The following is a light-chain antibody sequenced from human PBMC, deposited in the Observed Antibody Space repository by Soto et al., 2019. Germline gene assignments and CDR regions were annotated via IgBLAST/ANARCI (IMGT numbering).Light chain of an antibody. Sequence: DIQMTQSHSTLSASVVYTFTVTCLASQSVSGRLAWYQQKPGEAPKLLIYDASALPRGVPSRFSGSGSGTKFTLTIASLQPDDFATYYCQKYETFSGTCGPGTKGDIK. V-gene: IGKV1-5*01. CDR1: QSVSGR. CDR2: DAS. CDR3: QKYETFSGT. J-gene: IGKJ1*01.